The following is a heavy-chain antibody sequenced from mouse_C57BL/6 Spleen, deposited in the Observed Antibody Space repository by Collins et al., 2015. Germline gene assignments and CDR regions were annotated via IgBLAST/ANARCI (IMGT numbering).Heavy chain of an antibody. CDR3: ARDSSGLYYYAMDY. V-gene: IGHV1-19*01. CDR1: GYTFTDYY. J-gene: IGHJ4*01. Sequence: EVQLQQSGPVLVKPGASVKMSCKASGYTFTDYYMNWVKQSHGKSLERIGVINPYNGGTSYNQKFKGKATLTVDKSSSTAYMELNSLTSEDSAVYYCARDSSGLYYYAMDYWGQGTSVTVSS. CDR2: INPYNGGT. D-gene: IGHD3-2*02.